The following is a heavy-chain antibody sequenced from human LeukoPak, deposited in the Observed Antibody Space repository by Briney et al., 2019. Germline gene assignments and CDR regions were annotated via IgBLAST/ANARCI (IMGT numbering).Heavy chain of an antibody. Sequence: SETLSLTCAVYGGSFSGYYWSWIRQPPGKGLEWIGEINHSGSTNYNPSLKSRVTISVDTSKNQFSLKLSSVTAADTAVYYCATHTAMVLGDAFDIWGQGTMVTVSS. V-gene: IGHV4-34*01. D-gene: IGHD5-18*01. CDR3: ATHTAMVLGDAFDI. CDR1: GGSFSGYY. CDR2: INHSGST. J-gene: IGHJ3*02.